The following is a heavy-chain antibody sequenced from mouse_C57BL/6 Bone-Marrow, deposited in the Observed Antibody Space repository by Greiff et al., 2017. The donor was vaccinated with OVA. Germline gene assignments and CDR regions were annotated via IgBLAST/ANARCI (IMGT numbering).Heavy chain of an antibody. CDR2: LHPNSGST. V-gene: IGHV1-64*01. D-gene: IGHD3-2*02. CDR3: AREPPQLRLHAMDY. CDR1: GYTFTSYW. J-gene: IGHJ4*01. Sequence: QVQLKQSGAELVKPGASVKLSCKASGYTFTSYWMHWVKQRPGQGLEWIGMLHPNSGSTNSNEKFKSKATLTVYKSSSTDYMQLSSLTSEDAAVYYVAREPPQLRLHAMDYWGQGTSVTVSS.